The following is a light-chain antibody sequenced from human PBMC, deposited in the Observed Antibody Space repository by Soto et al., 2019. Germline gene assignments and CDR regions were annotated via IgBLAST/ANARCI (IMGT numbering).Light chain of an antibody. CDR3: QQYNNWWT. V-gene: IGKV3-15*01. J-gene: IGKJ1*01. CDR1: QSVSSN. CDR2: GAS. Sequence: EIVMTQSPATLSVSPGERATLSCRASQSVSSNLAWYQQKPGQAPRLLISGASTRATGIPARFSDSGSGTEFTLTISSLQSEDFAVYYCQQYNNWWTFGQGTKVEIK.